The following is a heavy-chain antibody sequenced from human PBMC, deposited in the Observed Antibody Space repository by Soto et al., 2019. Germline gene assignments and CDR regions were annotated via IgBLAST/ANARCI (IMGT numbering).Heavy chain of an antibody. CDR3: ATGKGGLMPASRYFEY. Sequence: EVQLFESGGGLVQPGGSLRLSCDFSGLTFTNYAMSWVRQAPGKGLEWVSTVGTGGGDTFYADSVKGRFAISRDNYKNTLDLQVSGLRAEDTALYFCATGKGGLMPASRYFEYWGQGILVTVSS. J-gene: IGHJ4*02. D-gene: IGHD2-15*01. CDR2: VGTGGGDT. V-gene: IGHV3-23*01. CDR1: GLTFTNYA.